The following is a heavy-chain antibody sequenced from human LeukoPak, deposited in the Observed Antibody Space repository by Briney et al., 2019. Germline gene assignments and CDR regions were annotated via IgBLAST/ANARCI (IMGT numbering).Heavy chain of an antibody. CDR3: AKYSSSSNYYYGMDI. Sequence: SGGSLRLSCAASGFTFSSYSMNWVRQAPGKGLEWVSVISYDGSNKYYADSVKGRFTISRDNSKNTLYLQMNSLRAEDTAVYYCAKYSSSSNYYYGMDIWGQGTTVTVSS. J-gene: IGHJ6*02. D-gene: IGHD6-6*01. CDR1: GFTFSSYS. CDR2: ISYDGSNK. V-gene: IGHV3-30*18.